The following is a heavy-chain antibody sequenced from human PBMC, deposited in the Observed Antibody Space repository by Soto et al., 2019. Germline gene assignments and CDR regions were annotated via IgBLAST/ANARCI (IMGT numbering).Heavy chain of an antibody. J-gene: IGHJ4*02. CDR2: IIPIFGTA. D-gene: IGHD2-2*01. Sequence: QVQLVQSGAEVKKPGSSVMVSCKASGGTFSSYAISWVRQAPGQGLEWMGGIIPIFGTANYAQKFQGRVTITADESTSTAYMELSSLRSEDTAVYYCAILTLNYCISTSCYVDYWGQGTLVTVSS. CDR1: GGTFSSYA. V-gene: IGHV1-69*12. CDR3: AILTLNYCISTSCYVDY.